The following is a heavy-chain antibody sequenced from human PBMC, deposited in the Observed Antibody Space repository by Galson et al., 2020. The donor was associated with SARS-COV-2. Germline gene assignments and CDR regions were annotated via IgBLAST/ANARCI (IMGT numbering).Heavy chain of an antibody. V-gene: IGHV1-18*04. CDR3: ARVTYSSGRNYYYGMDV. CDR1: GYTFTSYG. D-gene: IGHD6-19*01. CDR2: ISAYNGNT. J-gene: IGHJ6*02. Sequence: ASVKVSCKASGYTFTSYGISWVRQAPGQGLEWMGWISAYNGNTNYAQKLQGRVTMTTDTSTSTAYMELRSLRSDDTAVYYCARVTYSSGRNYYYGMDVWGQGTTVTVSS.